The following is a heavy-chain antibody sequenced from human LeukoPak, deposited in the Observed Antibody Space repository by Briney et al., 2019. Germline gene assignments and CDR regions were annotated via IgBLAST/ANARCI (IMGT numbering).Heavy chain of an antibody. Sequence: ASVKVSCKASGYTFTNYDINWVRQATGQGLEWMGWINPNSGGTNYAQKFQGRVTMTRDTSISTAYMELSRLRSDDTAMYYCARILTTVTTMDYWGQGTLVTVSS. CDR1: GYTFTNYD. D-gene: IGHD4-17*01. V-gene: IGHV1-2*02. CDR3: ARILTTVTTMDY. J-gene: IGHJ4*02. CDR2: INPNSGGT.